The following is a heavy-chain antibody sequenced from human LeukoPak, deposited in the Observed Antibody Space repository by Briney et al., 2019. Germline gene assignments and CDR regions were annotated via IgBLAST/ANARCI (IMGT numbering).Heavy chain of an antibody. J-gene: IGHJ4*02. CDR2: ISSSSSYI. CDR1: GFTFSRYS. Sequence: GXSLRLSCAASGFTFSRYSMNWVRQAPGKGREWVSSISSSSSYIYYADSVKGRFTISRDKDKNSLYLQMNTLRAEDTAVYYCARDKGSSWSGGFDYWGQGTLVTVSS. CDR3: ARDKGSSWSGGFDY. V-gene: IGHV3-21*01. D-gene: IGHD6-13*01.